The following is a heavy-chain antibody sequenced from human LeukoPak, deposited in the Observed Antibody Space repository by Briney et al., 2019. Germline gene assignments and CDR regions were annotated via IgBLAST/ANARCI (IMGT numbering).Heavy chain of an antibody. CDR3: ARDLREGGDY. Sequence: GGSLRLSCVASGFSFSSYEMNWVRQAPGKGLEWVSYISSSGSTIYYADSVKGRFTISRDNAKNSLYLQMNSLRAENTAVYYCARDLREGGDYWGQGTLVTVSS. J-gene: IGHJ4*02. D-gene: IGHD5-24*01. V-gene: IGHV3-48*03. CDR2: ISSSGSTI. CDR1: GFSFSSYE.